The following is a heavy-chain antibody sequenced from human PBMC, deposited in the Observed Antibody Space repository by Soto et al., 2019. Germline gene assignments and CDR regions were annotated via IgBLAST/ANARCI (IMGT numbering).Heavy chain of an antibody. Sequence: QVQLVQSGAEVKKPGASVKVSCKVSGYTLTELSMHWVRQAPGKGLEWMGGCDPEDGETIYAQKFQGRVIMTEDTSTDTAYMELSSLRSEDTAVYYCATGRCSGGSCYPYYYYMDVWGKGTTVTVSS. V-gene: IGHV1-24*01. CDR3: ATGRCSGGSCYPYYYYMDV. CDR2: CDPEDGET. D-gene: IGHD2-15*01. CDR1: GYTLTELS. J-gene: IGHJ6*03.